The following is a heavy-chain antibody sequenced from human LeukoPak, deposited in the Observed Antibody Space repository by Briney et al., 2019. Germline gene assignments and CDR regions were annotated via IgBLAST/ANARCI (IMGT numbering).Heavy chain of an antibody. J-gene: IGHJ2*01. CDR3: ARARGTTVTTRYFDL. CDR1: GGSFSGYY. Sequence: SSETLSLTCAVYGGSFSGYYWNWIRQPPGEGLEWIGYIYYSGSTNYNPSLKSRVTISIDTTKNQFSLKLNSVTAADTAVYYCARARGTTVTTRYFDLWGRGTLVTVSS. CDR2: IYYSGST. D-gene: IGHD4-11*01. V-gene: IGHV4-59*01.